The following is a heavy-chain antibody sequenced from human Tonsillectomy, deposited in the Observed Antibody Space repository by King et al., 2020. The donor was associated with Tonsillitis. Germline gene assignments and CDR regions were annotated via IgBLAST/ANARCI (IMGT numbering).Heavy chain of an antibody. CDR1: GFTFSSYE. CDR2: ISTSGSNI. D-gene: IGHD6-19*01. J-gene: IGHJ4*02. V-gene: IGHV3-48*03. Sequence: VQLVESGGGFIQPGGSLRLSCAASGFTFSSYEMNWVRQAPGKGLEWVSYISTSGSNIYYADSVKGRFTISRDNAKSSLYLQMNSLRDEDTAVYYCARVPASGWYADYWGQGTLVTVSS. CDR3: ARVPASGWYADY.